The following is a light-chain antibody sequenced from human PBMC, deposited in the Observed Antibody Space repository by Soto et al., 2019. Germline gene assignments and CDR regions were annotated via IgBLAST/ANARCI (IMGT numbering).Light chain of an antibody. CDR3: QQSYSAPIT. Sequence: DIQMTQSPSSLSASVGDRVTITCRASQSISTYLNWYQQKPGRAPKLLIYAASSLQSGVPSRFSGSGSGTDFTLTISSLRPEDSATYYCQQSYSAPITFGQGTRLEIK. CDR1: QSISTY. CDR2: AAS. J-gene: IGKJ5*01. V-gene: IGKV1-39*01.